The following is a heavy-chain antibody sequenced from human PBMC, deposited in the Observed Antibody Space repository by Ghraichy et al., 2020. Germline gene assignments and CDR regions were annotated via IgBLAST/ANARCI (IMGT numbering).Heavy chain of an antibody. CDR3: ATNSAWNYGY. V-gene: IGHV3-7*01. Sequence: GESLNISCAASGFTFSSHWMSWVRQAPGKGLEWVANINRDGNDKYYMGSVRGRFTISRDNAKNSLYLQMNSLRAEDTAVYHCATNSAWNYGYWGQGTLVTVYS. CDR1: GFTFSSHW. CDR2: INRDGNDK. J-gene: IGHJ4*02. D-gene: IGHD1-7*01.